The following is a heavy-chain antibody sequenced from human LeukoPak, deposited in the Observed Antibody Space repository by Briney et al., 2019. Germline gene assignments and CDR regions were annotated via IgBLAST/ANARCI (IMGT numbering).Heavy chain of an antibody. V-gene: IGHV3-53*01. Sequence: GGSLRLSCAASGFTVSSNYMSWVRQAPGKGLEWVSVIYSGGSTYYADSVKGRFTISRDNSKNTLYLQMNSLRAEDTAVYYCAKGLPYPYYDFWSGYFDAFDIWGQGTMVTVSS. CDR3: AKGLPYPYYDFWSGYFDAFDI. J-gene: IGHJ3*02. CDR2: IYSGGST. D-gene: IGHD3-3*01. CDR1: GFTVSSNY.